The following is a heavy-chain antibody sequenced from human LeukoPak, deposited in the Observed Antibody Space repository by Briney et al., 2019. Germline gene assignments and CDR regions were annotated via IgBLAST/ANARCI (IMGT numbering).Heavy chain of an antibody. V-gene: IGHV3-23*01. CDR3: AKDMGWLRLGESYFDY. D-gene: IGHD5-12*01. Sequence: GGSLRLSCAASGFTFSSYAMSWVRQAPGKGLEWVSAISGRGGSTYYADSVKGRFTISRDNSKNTLYLQMNSLRAEDTALYYCAKDMGWLRLGESYFDYWGQGTLVTVSS. J-gene: IGHJ4*02. CDR2: ISGRGGST. CDR1: GFTFSSYA.